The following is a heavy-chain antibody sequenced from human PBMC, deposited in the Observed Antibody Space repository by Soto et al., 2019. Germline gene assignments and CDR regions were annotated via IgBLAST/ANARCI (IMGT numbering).Heavy chain of an antibody. V-gene: IGHV3-23*01. J-gene: IGHJ4*02. CDR3: AKDNPPLR. CDR2: ISNSGDTI. CDR1: GFSFSYYT. Sequence: GGSLRLSCVASGFSFSYYTMSWFRQAPGKGLEWVSGISNSGDTIYYADSVKGRFTISRDNFKNTLYLQMNSLRAEDTAVYYCAKDNPPLRWGQGTLVTVSS.